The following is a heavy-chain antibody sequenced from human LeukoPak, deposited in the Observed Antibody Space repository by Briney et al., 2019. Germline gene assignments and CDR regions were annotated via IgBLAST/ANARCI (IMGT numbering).Heavy chain of an antibody. V-gene: IGHV3-7*01. J-gene: IGHJ4*02. D-gene: IGHD6-13*01. CDR1: GFSVSGYW. Sequence: GGSLRLSCAVSGFSVSGYWMTWVRQAPGKGLEWVANVKQDGSEKNYVDSVKGRFTISRDNAENSLFLQMNSLRVEDTAVYYCAREWQGGIAAAGTRIEGDYWGQGTLVAVSS. CDR3: AREWQGGIAAAGTRIEGDY. CDR2: VKQDGSEK.